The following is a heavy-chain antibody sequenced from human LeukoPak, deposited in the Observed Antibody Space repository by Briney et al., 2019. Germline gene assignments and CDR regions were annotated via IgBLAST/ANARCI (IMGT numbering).Heavy chain of an antibody. D-gene: IGHD3-10*01. CDR3: ARDGGTMVRGVKVPANYFDY. Sequence: GGSLRLSCAASGFTVSSNYMSWVRQAPGKGLEWVSVIYSGGSTYYADSVKGRFTISRHNSKNTLYLQMNSLRAEDTAVYYCARDGGTMVRGVKVPANYFDYWGRGTLVTVSS. CDR2: IYSGGST. J-gene: IGHJ4*02. CDR1: GFTVSSNY. V-gene: IGHV3-53*04.